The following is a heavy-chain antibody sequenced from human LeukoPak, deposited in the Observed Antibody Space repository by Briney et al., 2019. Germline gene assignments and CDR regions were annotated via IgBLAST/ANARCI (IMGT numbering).Heavy chain of an antibody. Sequence: SETLSLTYTVSGDSISNYYWSWIRQPPGKGLEWIGYIYYSGSTNYNPSLKSRVTISVDTSKNQFSLKLSSVTAADTAVYYCARGLPIPFDPWGQGTLVTVSS. CDR3: ARGLPIPFDP. CDR1: GDSISNYY. V-gene: IGHV4-59*01. CDR2: IYYSGST. J-gene: IGHJ5*01.